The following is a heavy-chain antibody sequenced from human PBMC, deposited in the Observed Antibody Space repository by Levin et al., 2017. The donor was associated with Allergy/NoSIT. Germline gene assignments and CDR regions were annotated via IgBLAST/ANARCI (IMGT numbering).Heavy chain of an antibody. Sequence: GESLKISCAASGFRFSSYWMDWVRQAPGKGPVWVSRINSDGSITGYADSVKGRFTISRDNAKNTLYLQMNSLRAEDPAVYYCAREPHVLRYLDSYSSSWVNWFDPWGQGTLATVSS. CDR1: GFRFSSYW. D-gene: IGHD6-13*01. J-gene: IGHJ5*02. CDR3: AREPHVLRYLDSYSSSWVNWFDP. V-gene: IGHV3-74*01. CDR2: INSDGSIT.